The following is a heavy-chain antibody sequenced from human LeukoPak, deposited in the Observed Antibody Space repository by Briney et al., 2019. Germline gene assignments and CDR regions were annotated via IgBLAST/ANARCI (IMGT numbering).Heavy chain of an antibody. CDR3: AREGDVDTATWHWFDP. V-gene: IGHV1-46*01. J-gene: IGHJ5*02. Sequence: GASVKVSCKASGYTFTNYYIHWVRQAPGHGLEWMGLINPTTDSTSYAQQFQGRVTMTRDTPTSTVYMELSSLRSEDTAVYYCAREGDVDTATWHWFDPWGQGTLVTVSS. D-gene: IGHD5-18*01. CDR1: GYTFTNYY. CDR2: INPTTDST.